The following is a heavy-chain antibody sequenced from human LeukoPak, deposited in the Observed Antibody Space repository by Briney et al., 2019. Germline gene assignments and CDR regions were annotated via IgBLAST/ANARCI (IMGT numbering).Heavy chain of an antibody. D-gene: IGHD3-22*01. CDR3: ARAHSSDAFDI. CDR2: IYSGGST. CDR1: GFTLSSYS. V-gene: IGHV3-66*01. Sequence: GGSLRLSCAASGFTLSSYSMSWVRQAPGKGLEWVSVIYSGGSTYYADSVKGRFTISRDNSKNTLYLQMNSLRAEDTAMYYCARAHSSDAFDIWGQGTMVTVSS. J-gene: IGHJ3*02.